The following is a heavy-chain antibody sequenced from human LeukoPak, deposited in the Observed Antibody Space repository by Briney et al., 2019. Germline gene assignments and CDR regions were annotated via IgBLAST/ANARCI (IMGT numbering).Heavy chain of an antibody. D-gene: IGHD6-19*01. CDR3: VRGIAVAADDY. CDR1: GYTFTSYG. CDR2: INAYNGNT. Sequence: ASVKVSCKASGYTFTSYGISWVRQAPGPGHEWMGWINAYNGNTNYAQKLQGRVTMTTDTSTSTAYMELRSLRSDDTAVYYCVRGIAVAADDYWGQGTLVTVSS. V-gene: IGHV1-18*04. J-gene: IGHJ4*02.